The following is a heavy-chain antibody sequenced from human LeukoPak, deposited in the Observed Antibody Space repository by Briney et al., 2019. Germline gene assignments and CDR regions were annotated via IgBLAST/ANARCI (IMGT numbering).Heavy chain of an antibody. D-gene: IGHD2-15*01. CDR3: ARHERWGYCSGGSCYNEAHWFDP. Sequence: PSETLSLTCTVSGGSISSNNYYWGWIRQPPGKGLEWIGYIYNSGSTNYNPSLKSRVTISVDTSKNQFSLKLSSVTAADTAVYYCARHERWGYCSGGSCYNEAHWFDPWGQGTLVTVSS. CDR1: GGSISSNNYY. CDR2: IYNSGST. V-gene: IGHV4-61*05. J-gene: IGHJ5*02.